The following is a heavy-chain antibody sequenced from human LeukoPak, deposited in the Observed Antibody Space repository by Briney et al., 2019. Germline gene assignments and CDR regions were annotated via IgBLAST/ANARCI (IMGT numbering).Heavy chain of an antibody. CDR3: ARRVLPAADNWFDP. V-gene: IGHV5-51*01. D-gene: IGHD2-2*01. Sequence: ESLKIPCKGSGYSFTSYWIGWVRPMPGKCLEWMGIIYPGDSDTRYSPSFQGQVTISADKSISTAYLQWSSLKASDTAMYYCARRVLPAADNWFDPWGQGTLVTVSS. CDR1: GYSFTSYW. J-gene: IGHJ5*02. CDR2: IYPGDSDT.